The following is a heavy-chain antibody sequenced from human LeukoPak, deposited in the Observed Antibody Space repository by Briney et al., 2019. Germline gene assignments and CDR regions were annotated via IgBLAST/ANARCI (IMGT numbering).Heavy chain of an antibody. D-gene: IGHD6-13*01. CDR2: IYSSGST. J-gene: IGHJ5*02. Sequence: GGSLRLSCAASGFTVSSNYMNWVRQAPGKGLEWVSVIYSSGSTYYADSVKGRFTISRHNSKNTLYLQMNSLRAEDTAVYYCARASAPYSLRSWGQGTLVTVSS. V-gene: IGHV3-53*04. CDR3: ARASAPYSLRS. CDR1: GFTVSSNY.